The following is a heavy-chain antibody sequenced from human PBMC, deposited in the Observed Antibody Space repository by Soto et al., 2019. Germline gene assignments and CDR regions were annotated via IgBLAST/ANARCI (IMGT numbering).Heavy chain of an antibody. V-gene: IGHV3-23*01. Sequence: GGSLRLSRAASGFTFSSYAMSWVRQAPGKGLEWVSAISGSGGSTYYADSVKGRFTISRDNSKNTLYLQMNSLRAEDTAVYYCAKAPAYCGGDCYSNYFDYWGQGTLVTVSS. CDR1: GFTFSSYA. J-gene: IGHJ4*02. D-gene: IGHD2-21*01. CDR3: AKAPAYCGGDCYSNYFDY. CDR2: ISGSGGST.